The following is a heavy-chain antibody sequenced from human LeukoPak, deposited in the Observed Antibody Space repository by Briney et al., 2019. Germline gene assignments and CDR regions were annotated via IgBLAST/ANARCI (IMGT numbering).Heavy chain of an antibody. Sequence: GGSLRLSCAASGFTVSSNYLSRVRQAPGKGLEWVSVIDSDGSTYYAGAVKGRFIISRDNSKNTLYLRMNSLRAEDTAVYYCARHAYGSGPGYDYWGQGALVTVPS. V-gene: IGHV3-66*04. CDR3: ARHAYGSGPGYDY. CDR2: IDSDGST. D-gene: IGHD3-10*01. J-gene: IGHJ4*02. CDR1: GFTVSSNY.